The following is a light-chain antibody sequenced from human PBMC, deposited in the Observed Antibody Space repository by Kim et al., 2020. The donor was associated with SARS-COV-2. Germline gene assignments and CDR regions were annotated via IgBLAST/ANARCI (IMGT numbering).Light chain of an antibody. Sequence: PGKTASVTCGGNNIESKSVHWYQRKPSHAPVLVIYYDSDRPSGIPERFSGSNSGNTATLTISRVEAGDEADYYCQVWDSSSDHPVFGTGTKVTVL. CDR3: QVWDSSSDHPV. CDR2: YDS. J-gene: IGLJ1*01. V-gene: IGLV3-21*04. CDR1: NIESKS.